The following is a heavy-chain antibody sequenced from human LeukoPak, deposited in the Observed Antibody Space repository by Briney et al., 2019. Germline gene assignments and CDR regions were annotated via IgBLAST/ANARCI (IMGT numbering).Heavy chain of an antibody. J-gene: IGHJ3*01. V-gene: IGHV1-46*01. CDR1: GYTFTSYY. Sequence: ASVKVSCKASGYTFTSYYMHWVRQAPGQGLEWMGIINPSGGSTSYAQKFQGRVTITRNTSISTAYMELSSLRSEDTAVYYCARGLGGAAGTSDWGQGTMVTVSS. D-gene: IGHD6-13*01. CDR2: INPSGGST. CDR3: ARGLGGAAGTSD.